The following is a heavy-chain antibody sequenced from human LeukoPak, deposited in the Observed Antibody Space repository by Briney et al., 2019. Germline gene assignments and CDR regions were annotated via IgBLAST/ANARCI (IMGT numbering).Heavy chain of an antibody. CDR1: GFTFSTYA. J-gene: IGHJ4*02. CDR2: ISGSAGST. D-gene: IGHD3-22*01. V-gene: IGHV3-23*01. Sequence: GGSLRLSCAASGFTFSTYAMSWVRQAPGKGLEWVSTISGSAGSTYYADSVKGRITISRDNSKNTLYLQMNSLRAEDTAVYSCAKDFSSGYYITTFDYWGQGTLVTVSS. CDR3: AKDFSSGYYITTFDY.